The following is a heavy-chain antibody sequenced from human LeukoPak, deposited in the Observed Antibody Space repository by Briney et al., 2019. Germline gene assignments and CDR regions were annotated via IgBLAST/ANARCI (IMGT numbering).Heavy chain of an antibody. Sequence: ASVKVSCKASGYTFTGYYMHWVRQAPGQGLEWMGWINPNSGGTNYAQKFQGRATMTRDTSISTAYMELSRPRSDDTAVYYCARGGSYYDSSGYYDAFDIWGQGTMVTVSS. J-gene: IGHJ3*02. CDR3: ARGGSYYDSSGYYDAFDI. CDR1: GYTFTGYY. V-gene: IGHV1-2*02. CDR2: INPNSGGT. D-gene: IGHD3-22*01.